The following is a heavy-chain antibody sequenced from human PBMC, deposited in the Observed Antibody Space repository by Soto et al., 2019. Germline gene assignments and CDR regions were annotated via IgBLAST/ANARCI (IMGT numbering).Heavy chain of an antibody. V-gene: IGHV4-59*01. CDR1: GGSISSYY. J-gene: IGHJ5*02. Sequence: QVQLQESGPGLVKPSETLSLTCTVSGGSISSYYWSWIRQPTGKGLEWIGYIYYSGSTNYNPSLKSRVTISVDTSTNQFSLKLSSVTAADTAVYYCARVPSDRIAVALNWFDPWGQGTLVTVSS. D-gene: IGHD6-19*01. CDR3: ARVPSDRIAVALNWFDP. CDR2: IYYSGST.